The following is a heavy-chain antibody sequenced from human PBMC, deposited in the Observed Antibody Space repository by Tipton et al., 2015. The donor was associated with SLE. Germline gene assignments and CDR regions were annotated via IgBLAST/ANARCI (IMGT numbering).Heavy chain of an antibody. Sequence: QLVQSGGGVVQPGGSLRLSCAASGFTFSSYGMHWVRQAPGKGLEWVAFIRYDGSNKYYADSVKGRFTISRDNSKNTLYLQMNSLRAEDTAVYYCAKRGILEWSTSGDWFDPWGQGTLVTVSS. J-gene: IGHJ5*02. D-gene: IGHD3-3*01. V-gene: IGHV3-30*02. CDR1: GFTFSSYG. CDR2: IRYDGSNK. CDR3: AKRGILEWSTSGDWFDP.